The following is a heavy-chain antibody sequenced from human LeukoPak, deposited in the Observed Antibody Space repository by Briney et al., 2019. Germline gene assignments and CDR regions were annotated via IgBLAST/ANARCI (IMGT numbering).Heavy chain of an antibody. V-gene: IGHV3-11*01. CDR1: RFTLNQYF. CDR2: ISISGQTT. CDR3: VRDRNGKSLHDAFDI. Sequence: GGSLRLSCTASRFTLNQYFMSWLRQAPGKGLEWVSHISISGQTTYYADSVQGRFTISRDNAKNSLYLHMNSLRPEDTALYYCVRDRNGKSLHDAFDIWGQGTMVTVSS. D-gene: IGHD5/OR15-5a*01. J-gene: IGHJ3*02.